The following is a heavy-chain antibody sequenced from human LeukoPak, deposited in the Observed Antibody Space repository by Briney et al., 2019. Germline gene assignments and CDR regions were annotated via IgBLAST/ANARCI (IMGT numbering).Heavy chain of an antibody. V-gene: IGHV1-2*02. J-gene: IGHJ4*01. CDR3: ASDLGGSTGAPWYYFDY. Sequence: ASVKVSCKASGYTFTDYYFHWVRQVPGQGLECMGWINPNTGGTNYPQKFQGRVTMTRDTSISTAYMELTSLRSDDTAVYYCASDLGGSTGAPWYYFDYWGQGTLVTVSS. D-gene: IGHD2-2*01. CDR1: GYTFTDYY. CDR2: INPNTGGT.